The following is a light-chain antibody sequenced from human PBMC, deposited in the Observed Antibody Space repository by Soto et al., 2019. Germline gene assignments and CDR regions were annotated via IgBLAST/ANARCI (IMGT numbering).Light chain of an antibody. Sequence: EIVLTQSPGTLSLSPGERATLSCRASQSISSTYLAWYQQKPGQAPRLLIFAASSRANGIPDRFSGSGSGTDFTLTISRLEPEDFAVYYCQQRDIWPWTFGQGTKVDIK. CDR2: AAS. CDR3: QQRDIWPWT. V-gene: IGKV3D-20*02. J-gene: IGKJ1*01. CDR1: QSISSTY.